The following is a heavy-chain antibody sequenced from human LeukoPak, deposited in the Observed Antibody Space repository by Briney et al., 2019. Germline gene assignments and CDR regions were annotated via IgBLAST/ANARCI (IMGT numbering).Heavy chain of an antibody. J-gene: IGHJ4*02. V-gene: IGHV3-73*01. Sequence: GGSLRLSCAASGFTFSGSAMHWVRQASGKGLEWVGRIRSKANSYATAYAASVKGRFTISRDDSKNTAYLQMNSLKTEDTAVYYCTPSLYDILTGSDYWGQGALVTVSS. CDR3: TPSLYDILTGSDY. D-gene: IGHD3-9*01. CDR1: GFTFSGSA. CDR2: IRSKANSYAT.